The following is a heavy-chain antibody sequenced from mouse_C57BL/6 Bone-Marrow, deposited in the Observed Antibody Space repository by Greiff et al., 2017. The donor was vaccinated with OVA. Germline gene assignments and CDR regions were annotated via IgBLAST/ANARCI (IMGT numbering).Heavy chain of an antibody. CDR2: IRNKANGYTT. Sequence: EVMLVESGGGLVQPGGSLILSCAASGFTFTDYYMSWVRQPPGKALEWLGFIRNKANGYTTEYSASVKGRFTISRDNSQSILYLQMNALRAEDSATYYCARPYDYDDWYFDVWGTGTTVTVSS. CDR3: ARPYDYDDWYFDV. D-gene: IGHD2-4*01. V-gene: IGHV7-3*01. J-gene: IGHJ1*03. CDR1: GFTFTDYY.